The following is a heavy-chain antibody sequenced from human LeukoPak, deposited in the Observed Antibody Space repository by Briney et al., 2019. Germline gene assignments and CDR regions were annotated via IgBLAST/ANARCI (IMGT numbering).Heavy chain of an antibody. CDR3: ARPLRESGYFYFDY. CDR2: ITSGSSTI. V-gene: IGHV3-48*04. D-gene: IGHD3-3*01. CDR1: GFTFDSYS. Sequence: GGSLRLSCAASGFTFDSYSMSWVRQAPGKGLEWVSYITSGSSTIYYPDSVKGRFTISRDNAKNSLYLQMNSLRAEDTAVYHCARPLRESGYFYFDYWGQGTLVTVSS. J-gene: IGHJ4*02.